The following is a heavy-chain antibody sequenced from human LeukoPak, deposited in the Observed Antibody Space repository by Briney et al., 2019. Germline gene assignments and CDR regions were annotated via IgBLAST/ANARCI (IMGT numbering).Heavy chain of an antibody. CDR2: INYTGAT. J-gene: IGHJ4*02. CDR3: ARGNILTGYCFDF. Sequence: SETLCLTCAVYGGSITGYYWSWIRQTPGRGLEWVGEINYTGATSYNPSLKSRATISTDTSKNQFSLRLSSVTAADTAVYYCARGNILTGYCFDFWGQGALVTVSS. D-gene: IGHD3-9*01. V-gene: IGHV4-34*01. CDR1: GGSITGYY.